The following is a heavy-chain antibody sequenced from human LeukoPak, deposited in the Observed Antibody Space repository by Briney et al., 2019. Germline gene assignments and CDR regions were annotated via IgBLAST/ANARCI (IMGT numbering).Heavy chain of an antibody. V-gene: IGHV1-69*13. CDR1: GGTFSSYA. Sequence: SVKVSCKASGGTFSSYAISWVRQAPGQGLEWMGGIIPIFGTANYAQKFQGRVTITADESTSTAYMELSSLRSEDTAVYYCARERVAVGGHRIDADYYYYYGMDVWGQGTTVTVSS. CDR3: ARERVAVGGHRIDADYYYYYGMDV. J-gene: IGHJ6*02. D-gene: IGHD6-19*01. CDR2: IIPIFGTA.